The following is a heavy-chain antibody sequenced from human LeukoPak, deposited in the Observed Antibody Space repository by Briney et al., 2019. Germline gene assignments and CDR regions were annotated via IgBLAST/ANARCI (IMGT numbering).Heavy chain of an antibody. CDR1: GFTFSSYG. D-gene: IGHD5-12*01. CDR3: AREAFRGYDYAYYYMDV. V-gene: IGHV3-30*03. CDR2: ISYDGSNK. Sequence: GGSLRLSCAASGFTFSSYGMHWVRQAPGKGLEWVAVISYDGSNKYYADSVKGRFTISRDNSKNTLYLQMNSLRAEDTAVYYCAREAFRGYDYAYYYMDVWGKGTTVTVSS. J-gene: IGHJ6*03.